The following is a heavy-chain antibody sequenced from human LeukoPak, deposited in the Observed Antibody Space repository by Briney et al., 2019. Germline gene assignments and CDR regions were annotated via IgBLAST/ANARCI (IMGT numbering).Heavy chain of an antibody. V-gene: IGHV3-30*18. J-gene: IGHJ3*02. CDR1: GFTFGSYG. CDR3: AKDRPGRSWPDIYDAFDI. D-gene: IGHD1-26*01. CDR2: ISYDGSNK. Sequence: GRSLRLSCAASGFTFGSYGMHWVRQAPGKGLEWVAVISYDGSNKYYADSVKGRFTISRDNSKNTLYLQMNSLRAEDTAVYYCAKDRPGRSWPDIYDAFDIWGQGTMVTVSS.